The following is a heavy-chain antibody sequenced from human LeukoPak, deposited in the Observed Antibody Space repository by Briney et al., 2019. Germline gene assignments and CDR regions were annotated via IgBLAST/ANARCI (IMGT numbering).Heavy chain of an antibody. CDR3: AMGGSGSYYNPPLDYGMDV. Sequence: SVTVSCKASGGTFSSYAISWVRQAPGQGLEWMGGIIPIFGTANYAQKLQGRVTITADKSTSTAYMELSSLRSEDTAVYYCAMGGSGSYYNPPLDYGMDVWGKGTTVTVSS. J-gene: IGHJ6*04. CDR2: IIPIFGTA. V-gene: IGHV1-69*06. CDR1: GGTFSSYA. D-gene: IGHD3-10*01.